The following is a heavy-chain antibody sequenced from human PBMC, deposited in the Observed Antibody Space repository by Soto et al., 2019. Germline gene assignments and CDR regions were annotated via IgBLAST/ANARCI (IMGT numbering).Heavy chain of an antibody. V-gene: IGHV3-66*01. CDR2: IYSGGST. Sequence: EVQLVESGGGLVQPGGSLRLSCAASGFTVSSNYMSWVRQAPGKGLEWVSVIYSGGSTYYADSVKGRFTISRDNPKNTLYLQMNSLRAEDPAVYYCAREKGWLSGMDVWGQGTTVTVSS. D-gene: IGHD5-12*01. CDR1: GFTVSSNY. J-gene: IGHJ6*02. CDR3: AREKGWLSGMDV.